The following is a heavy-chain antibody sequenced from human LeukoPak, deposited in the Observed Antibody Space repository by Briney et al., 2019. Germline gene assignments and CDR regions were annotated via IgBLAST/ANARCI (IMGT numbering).Heavy chain of an antibody. CDR1: GGSISSGSYY. Sequence: SQTLSLTCTVPGGSISSGSYYWSWIRQPAGKGLEWIGRIYTSGSTTYNPSLKSRVTISVDTSKNQFSLKLSSVTAADTAVYYCARAPIYCTNGVCYSARFDYWGQGTLVTVSS. CDR2: IYTSGST. D-gene: IGHD2-8*01. CDR3: ARAPIYCTNGVCYSARFDY. V-gene: IGHV4-61*02. J-gene: IGHJ4*02.